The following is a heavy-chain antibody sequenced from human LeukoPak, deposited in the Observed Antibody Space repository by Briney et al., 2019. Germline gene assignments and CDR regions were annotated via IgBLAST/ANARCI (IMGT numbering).Heavy chain of an antibody. CDR2: ISGSGGST. CDR1: GFTFSNYA. V-gene: IGHV3-23*01. Sequence: PGGSLRLSCAASGFTFSNYAMSWVRLAPGKGLECVSAISGSGGSTYYADSVKGRFTISRDNSKNTLYLQMNSLRAEDTAVYYCAKDLRVEMATPFDYWGQGTLVTVSS. CDR3: AKDLRVEMATPFDY. J-gene: IGHJ4*02. D-gene: IGHD5-24*01.